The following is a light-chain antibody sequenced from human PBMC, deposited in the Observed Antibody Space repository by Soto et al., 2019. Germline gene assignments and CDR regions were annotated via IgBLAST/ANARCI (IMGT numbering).Light chain of an antibody. CDR2: DAS. CDR1: QSVSSY. Sequence: EIVLTQSPATLSLSSRERATLSCRASQSVSSYLAWYQQKPGQAPRLLIYDASNRATGIPARFSGGGSGTDFTLTISSLEPEDFAIYYCQQRSNWPPVTCGGGTKVEIK. J-gene: IGKJ4*01. CDR3: QQRSNWPPVT. V-gene: IGKV3-11*01.